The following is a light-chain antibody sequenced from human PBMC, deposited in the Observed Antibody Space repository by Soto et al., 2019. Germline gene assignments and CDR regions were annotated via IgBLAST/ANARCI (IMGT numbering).Light chain of an antibody. Sequence: ENVFTQSPCTLSVSPGERATLSCRASQSVSSNLAWYQQEPGQAPRLLIYGASTRATGIPARFSGSVSGTEFALTISSLQSEDFAVYYCQQYNNWPRTFGQGTKVDI. CDR1: QSVSSN. CDR2: GAS. J-gene: IGKJ1*01. V-gene: IGKV3D-15*01. CDR3: QQYNNWPRT.